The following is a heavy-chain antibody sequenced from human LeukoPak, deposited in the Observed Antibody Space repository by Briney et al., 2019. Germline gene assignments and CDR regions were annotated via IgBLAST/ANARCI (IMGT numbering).Heavy chain of an antibody. J-gene: IGHJ5*02. V-gene: IGHV4-34*01. Sequence: PSETLSLTCAVYGGSFSGYYWTWIRQPPGKGLEWIGEINHSGSTDYNPSLKSRVTISVDTSKNQFSLRLTSVTAADTAVYYCARESGIVVVPAAMGGNWFDPWGQGTLVTVSS. CDR2: INHSGST. D-gene: IGHD2-2*01. CDR3: ARESGIVVVPAAMGGNWFDP. CDR1: GGSFSGYY.